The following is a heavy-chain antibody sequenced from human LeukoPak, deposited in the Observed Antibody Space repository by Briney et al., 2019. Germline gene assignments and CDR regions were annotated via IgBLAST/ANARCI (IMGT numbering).Heavy chain of an antibody. V-gene: IGHV4-34*01. CDR2: INHSGST. Sequence: SETLSLTCAVCVGSFSGDYWSSLRQPPGKGLEWIGEINHSGSTNYNPSLKSRVTISVDTSKNQFSLKLRSVTAADTAVYYCARGYYRFGRRHYDSSGYLRWGQGTLVTVSS. CDR1: VGSFSGDY. J-gene: IGHJ4*02. CDR3: ARGYYRFGRRHYDSSGYLR. D-gene: IGHD3-22*01.